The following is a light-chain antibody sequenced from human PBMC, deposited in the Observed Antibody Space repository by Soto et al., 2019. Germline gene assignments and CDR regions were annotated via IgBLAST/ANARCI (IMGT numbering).Light chain of an antibody. V-gene: IGKV3-15*01. CDR2: GAS. Sequence: ETVLTQSQATLSLSPWERAKFYCRASQSVSSKLVWYQQKPGQAPRFLIYGASTRATGIPARFRGSGSGTDFTLTIRRLEPDDFAVYYCQKYGTFWTFGQGTKVDI. CDR3: QKYGTFWT. J-gene: IGKJ1*01. CDR1: QSVSSK.